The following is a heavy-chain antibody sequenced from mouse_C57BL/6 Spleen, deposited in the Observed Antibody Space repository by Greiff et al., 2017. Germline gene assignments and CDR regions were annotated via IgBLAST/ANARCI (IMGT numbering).Heavy chain of an antibody. D-gene: IGHD1-1*01. V-gene: IGHV1-58*01. J-gene: IGHJ2*01. Sequence: VQLKQSGAELVRPGSSVKMSCKTSGYTFTSYGINWVKQRPGQGLEWIGYIYIGNGYTEYNEKFKGKATLTSDTSSSTAYMQLSSLTSEDSAIYFCARRGIAIYYGSSPYYFDYWGQGTTLTVSS. CDR3: ARRGIAIYYGSSPYYFDY. CDR1: GYTFTSYG. CDR2: IYIGNGYT.